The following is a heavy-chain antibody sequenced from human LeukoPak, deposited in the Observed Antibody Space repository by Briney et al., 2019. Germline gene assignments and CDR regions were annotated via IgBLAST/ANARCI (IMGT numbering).Heavy chain of an antibody. CDR1: GYSFSSYW. CDR3: ARGGRQWLVQWFDP. Sequence: GESLKISCNSTGYSFSSYWIGWVRQMPGKGLEWMGIIYPGDSDTRYSPSFEGQVTISADKSITTAYLRWSSLRASDTAMYYCARGGRQWLVQWFDPWGQGTLVTVSS. D-gene: IGHD6-19*01. CDR2: IYPGDSDT. J-gene: IGHJ5*02. V-gene: IGHV5-51*01.